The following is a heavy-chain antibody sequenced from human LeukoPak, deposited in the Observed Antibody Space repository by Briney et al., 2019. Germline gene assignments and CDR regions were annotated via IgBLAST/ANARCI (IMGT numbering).Heavy chain of an antibody. J-gene: IGHJ4*02. CDR1: GFTFSTYG. D-gene: IGHD4-17*01. CDR3: AKDGGYGDYDY. Sequence: GRSLRLSCTASGFTFSTYGMYWVRQAPGKGLDWVALISYDGSYRYYADSVKGRFTISRDNSKNTLYLQMNSPRAEDTAVYYCAKDGGYGDYDYWGQGTLVTVSS. V-gene: IGHV3-30*18. CDR2: ISYDGSYR.